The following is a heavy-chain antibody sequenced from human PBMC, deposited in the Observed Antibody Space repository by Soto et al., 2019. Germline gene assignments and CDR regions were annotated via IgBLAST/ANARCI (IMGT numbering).Heavy chain of an antibody. CDR1: CGSISSSSYY. CDR2: IYYSGST. J-gene: IGHJ4*02. D-gene: IGHD6-19*01. Sequence: ASETLSLTCTVSCGSISSSSYYWGWIRQPPGKGLEWIGSIYYSGSTYYNPSLKSRVTISVDTSKNQFSLKLSSVTAADTAVYYCAGSSGWSFFDYWGQGTLVTVSS. V-gene: IGHV4-39*01. CDR3: AGSSGWSFFDY.